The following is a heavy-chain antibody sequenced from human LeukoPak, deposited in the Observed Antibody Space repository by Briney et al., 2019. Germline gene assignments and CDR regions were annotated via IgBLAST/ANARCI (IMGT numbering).Heavy chain of an antibody. Sequence: SETLSLTCAVSGGSISSGGYSWSWIRQPPGKGLEWIGYIYHSGSTYYNPSLKSRVTISVDRPKNQFSLKLSSVTAADTAVYYCARLASGWFDPWGQGTLVTVSS. CDR2: IYHSGST. V-gene: IGHV4-30-2*01. J-gene: IGHJ5*02. CDR1: GGSISSGGYS. CDR3: ARLASGWFDP.